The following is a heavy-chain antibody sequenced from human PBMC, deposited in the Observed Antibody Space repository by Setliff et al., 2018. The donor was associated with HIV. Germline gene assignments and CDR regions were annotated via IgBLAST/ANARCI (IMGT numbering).Heavy chain of an antibody. CDR2: IKQDGSEK. CDR1: GFTFSDAW. Sequence: PGGSLRLSCVASAASGFTFSDAWMSWVRQAPGKGLEWVANIKQDGSEKYYVDSVKGRFTISRDNAKNSLYLQMNSLRAEDTAVYYCARSLVGYGDYWGQGTLVTVSS. J-gene: IGHJ4*02. D-gene: IGHD2-8*02. CDR3: ARSLVGYGDY. V-gene: IGHV3-7*01.